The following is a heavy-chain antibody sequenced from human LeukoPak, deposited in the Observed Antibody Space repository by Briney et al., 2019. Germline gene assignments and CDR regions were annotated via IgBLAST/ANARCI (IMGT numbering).Heavy chain of an antibody. J-gene: IGHJ4*02. CDR3: ARRGSSSWYFDY. CDR2: IYHSGST. V-gene: IGHV4-38-2*01. D-gene: IGHD6-13*01. Sequence: SETLSLTXAVSGYSISSGYYWGWIRQPPGKGLEWIGSIYHSGSTYYNPSLKSRVTISVDTSKNQFSLKLSSVTAADTAVYYCARRGSSSWYFDYWGQGTLVTVSS. CDR1: GYSISSGYY.